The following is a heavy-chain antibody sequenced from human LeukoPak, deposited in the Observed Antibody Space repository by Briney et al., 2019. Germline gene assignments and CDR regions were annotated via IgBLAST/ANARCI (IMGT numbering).Heavy chain of an antibody. CDR1: GFTFSSYG. D-gene: IGHD5-12*01. Sequence: GGSLRLSCAASGFTFSSYGMHWVRQAPGKGLEWVAVISYDGSNKYYADSVKGRFTISRDNSKNTLYLQMNSLRAEDTAVYYCAKDRGGYGVPGYYYYGMGVWGQGTTVTVSS. CDR2: ISYDGSNK. J-gene: IGHJ6*02. CDR3: AKDRGGYGVPGYYYYGMGV. V-gene: IGHV3-30*18.